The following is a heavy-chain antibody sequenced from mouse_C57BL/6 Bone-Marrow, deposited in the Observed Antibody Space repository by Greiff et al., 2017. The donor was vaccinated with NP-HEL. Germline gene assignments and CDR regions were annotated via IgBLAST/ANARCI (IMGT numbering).Heavy chain of an antibody. CDR2: ISDGGSYT. Sequence: EVKLVESGGGLVKPGGSLKLSCAASGFTFSSYAMSWVRQTPEKRLEWVATISDGGSYTYYPDNVKGRFTISRDNAKNNLYLQMSHLKSEDTAMYYCARVPPVVTGGFAYWGQGTLVTVSA. CDR1: GFTFSSYA. CDR3: ARVPPVVTGGFAY. J-gene: IGHJ3*01. V-gene: IGHV5-4*03. D-gene: IGHD2-2*01.